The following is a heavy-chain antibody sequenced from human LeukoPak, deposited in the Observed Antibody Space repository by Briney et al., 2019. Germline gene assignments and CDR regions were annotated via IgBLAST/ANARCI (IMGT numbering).Heavy chain of an antibody. CDR3: ARGRQLAGPAP. J-gene: IGHJ5*02. V-gene: IGHV3-21*01. CDR1: GFTFSSYS. CDR2: ISSSSSYI. Sequence: GGSLRLSCAASGFTFSSYSMNWVRQAPGKGLEWVSPISSSSSYIYYADSVKGRFTISRDNAKNSLYLQMNSLRAEDTAVYYCARGRQLAGPAPWGQGTLVTVSS. D-gene: IGHD6-6*01.